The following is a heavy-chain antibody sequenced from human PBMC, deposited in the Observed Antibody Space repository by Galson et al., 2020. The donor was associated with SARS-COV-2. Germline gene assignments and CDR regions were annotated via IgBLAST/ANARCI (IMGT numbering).Heavy chain of an antibody. CDR1: GFTFSSYG. D-gene: IGHD3-22*01. Sequence: GESLKISCAASGFTFSSYGMHWVRQAPGKGLEWVAVIWYDGSNKYYADSVKGRFTISRDNSKNTLYLQMNSLRAEDTAVYYCARDTYYYDSSGYYYLPVGYYYGMDVWGQGTTVTVSS. J-gene: IGHJ6*02. CDR3: ARDTYYYDSSGYYYLPVGYYYGMDV. CDR2: IWYDGSNK. V-gene: IGHV3-33*01.